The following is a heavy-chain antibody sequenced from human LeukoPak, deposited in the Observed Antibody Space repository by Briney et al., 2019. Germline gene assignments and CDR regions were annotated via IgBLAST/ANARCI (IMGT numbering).Heavy chain of an antibody. J-gene: IGHJ4*02. V-gene: IGHV4-39*01. CDR1: GGSISSSTYY. CDR3: ARGDFWSAQQLDY. CDR2: THYSGGT. Sequence: SETLSLTCTVSGGSISSSTYYWAWIRQPPGKGLEWIGSTHYSGGTYYNPSLKSRVTISVDTSKNQFSLKLSSVTAADTAVYYCARGDFWSAQQLDYWGQGTLVSVPS. D-gene: IGHD3-3*01.